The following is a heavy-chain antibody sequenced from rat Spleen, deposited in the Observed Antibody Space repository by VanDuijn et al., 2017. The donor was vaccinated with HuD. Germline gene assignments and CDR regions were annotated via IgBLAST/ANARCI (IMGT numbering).Heavy chain of an antibody. CDR1: GFTFSSSP. V-gene: IGHV5-46*01. Sequence: EVQLVESGGGLVQPGRSLSCAASGFTFSSSPMAWVRQAPTKGLEWVATVSTGGGSTYYRDSVKGRFTISRDNAKSTLYLQMNSLRSEDTATYYCTTGVYWGQGVVVTVSS. J-gene: IGHJ2*01. CDR3: TTGVY. CDR2: VSTGGGST.